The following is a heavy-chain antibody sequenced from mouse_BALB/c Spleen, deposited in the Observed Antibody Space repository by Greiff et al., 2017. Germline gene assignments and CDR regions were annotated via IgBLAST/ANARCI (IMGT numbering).Heavy chain of an antibody. D-gene: IGHD2-3*01. Sequence: EVMLVESGPGLVKPSQSLSLTCTVTGYSITSDYAWNWIRQFPGNKLEWMGYISYSGSTSYNPSLKSRISIARDTSKNQFFLQLNSVTTEDTATYYCARGGWLLRWFDYWGQGTTLTVSS. V-gene: IGHV3-2*02. CDR1: GYSITSDYA. CDR2: ISYSGST. J-gene: IGHJ2*01. CDR3: ARGGWLLRWFDY.